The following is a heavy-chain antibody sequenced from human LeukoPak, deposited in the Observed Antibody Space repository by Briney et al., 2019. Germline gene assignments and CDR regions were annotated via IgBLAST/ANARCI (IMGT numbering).Heavy chain of an antibody. D-gene: IGHD3-22*01. Sequence: SQTLSLTCTVSGGSISSGGYYWSWIRQHPGKGLEWIGYIYYSGSTYYNPSLKSRVTISVDTSKNQFSLKLSSVTAADTAVHYCARVSYDSSCMDVWGQGTTVTVSS. CDR1: GGSISSGGYY. V-gene: IGHV4-31*03. CDR3: ARVSYDSSCMDV. CDR2: IYYSGST. J-gene: IGHJ6*02.